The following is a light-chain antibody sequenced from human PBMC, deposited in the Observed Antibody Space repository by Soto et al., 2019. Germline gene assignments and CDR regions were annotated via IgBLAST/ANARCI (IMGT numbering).Light chain of an antibody. CDR3: SSYTSSSTLYG. V-gene: IGLV2-14*01. Sequence: QSALTQPASVSGSPRQSITISCTGASSDVGGYTYVSWYQQQPGKAPKLMIYEVNNRPSGVSNRFSGSKSGNTASLTISGLQAEDEADYYCSSYTSSSTLYGFGTGTKLTVL. CDR2: EVN. CDR1: SSDVGGYTY. J-gene: IGLJ1*01.